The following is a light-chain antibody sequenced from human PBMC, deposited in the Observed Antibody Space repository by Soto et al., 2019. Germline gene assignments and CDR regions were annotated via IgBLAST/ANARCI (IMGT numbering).Light chain of an antibody. CDR3: CSYAGSSTYI. Sequence: QSALTQPASVSGSPGQSITISCTGTSSDVGSHNLVSWYQQHPDRATKLMIYEGSKRPSGVSNRFSGSKSGNTASLTISGLQAEDEADYFCCSYAGSSTYIFGSGTKVTVL. CDR1: SSDVGSHNL. J-gene: IGLJ1*01. V-gene: IGLV2-23*01. CDR2: EGS.